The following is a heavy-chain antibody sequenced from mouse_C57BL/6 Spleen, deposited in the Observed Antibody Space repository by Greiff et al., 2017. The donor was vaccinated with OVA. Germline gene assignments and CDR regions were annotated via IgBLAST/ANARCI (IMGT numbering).Heavy chain of an antibody. Sequence: EVKLMESGPGLVKPSQSLSLTCSVTGYSITSGYYWNWIRQFPGNKLEWMGYISYDGSNNYNPSLKNRISITRDTSKNQFFLKLNSVTTEDTATYYCARDGQLSLDYWGQGTTLTVSS. J-gene: IGHJ2*01. CDR3: ARDGQLSLDY. CDR2: ISYDGSN. D-gene: IGHD3-2*02. CDR1: GYSITSGYY. V-gene: IGHV3-6*01.